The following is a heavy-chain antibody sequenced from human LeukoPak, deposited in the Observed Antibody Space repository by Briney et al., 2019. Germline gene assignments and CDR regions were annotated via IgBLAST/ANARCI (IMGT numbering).Heavy chain of an antibody. V-gene: IGHV3-23*01. CDR3: AKAGRNYYYYYMGV. CDR1: GFTFSSYA. CDR2: ISGSGGST. J-gene: IGHJ6*03. Sequence: GGPLRLSCAASGFTFSSYAMSWPPQAPGKGLEGVSAISGSGGSTYYADSVKGRFTIYRENSKNTLYLQMNSLRAEETDVYYCAKAGRNYYYYYMGVWGKGTTVTVSS.